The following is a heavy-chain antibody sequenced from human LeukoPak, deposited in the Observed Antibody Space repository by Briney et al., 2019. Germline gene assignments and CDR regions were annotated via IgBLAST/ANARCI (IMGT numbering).Heavy chain of an antibody. CDR2: IKQDGSEK. CDR3: ARCPQQYYYDSSGYDYFDY. J-gene: IGHJ4*02. V-gene: IGHV3-7*01. Sequence: GGSLRLSCAASGFTFSSYSMNWVRQAPGKGLEWVANIKQDGSEKYYVDSVKGRFTISRDNAKNSLYLQMNSLRAEDTAVYYCARCPQQYYYDSSGYDYFDYWGQGTLVTVSS. D-gene: IGHD3-22*01. CDR1: GFTFSSYS.